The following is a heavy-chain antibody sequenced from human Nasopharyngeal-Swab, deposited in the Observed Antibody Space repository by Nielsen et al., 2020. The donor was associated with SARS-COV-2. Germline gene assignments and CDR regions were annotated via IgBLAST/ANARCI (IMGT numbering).Heavy chain of an antibody. V-gene: IGHV1-2*06. J-gene: IGHJ4*02. D-gene: IGHD6-19*01. CDR3: ARARYSSGWYVDY. CDR1: GYTFTGYY. Sequence: ASVQVSCKASGYTFTGYYMHWVRQAPGQGLEWMGRINPNSGGTNYAQKFQGRVTMTRDTSISTAYMELSRLRSDDTAVYYCARARYSSGWYVDYWGQGTLVTVSS. CDR2: INPNSGGT.